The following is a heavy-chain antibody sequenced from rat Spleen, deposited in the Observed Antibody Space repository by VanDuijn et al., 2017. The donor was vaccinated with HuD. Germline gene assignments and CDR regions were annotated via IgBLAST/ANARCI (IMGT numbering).Heavy chain of an antibody. CDR2: INSAGST. D-gene: IGHD1-12*02. J-gene: IGHJ3*01. Sequence: VQLQESGPGLVKPSQSLSLTCSVTGYSITSNYWGWIRKFPGNKLEWMGYINSAGSTNYNPSLKSRISITRDTSKNQFFLQVNSVTTDDTATYYCARSDGVHYFLPFADWGQGSLVTVSS. CDR1: GYSITSNY. V-gene: IGHV3-3*01. CDR3: ARSDGVHYFLPFAD.